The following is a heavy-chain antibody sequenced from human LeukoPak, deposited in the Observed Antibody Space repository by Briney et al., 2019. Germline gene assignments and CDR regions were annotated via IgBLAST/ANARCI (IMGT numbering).Heavy chain of an antibody. CDR1: GGSISSSRYY. J-gene: IGHJ5*02. CDR2: MYYSGSI. CDR3: ARKVGTA. D-gene: IGHD1-1*01. Sequence: SETLSLTCTVSGGSISSSRYYWGWIRQPPGKGLEWIGSMYYSGSIYYNPSLKSRVTISVDTSKNQFSLKLSSVTAADTAVYYCARKVGTAWSQGTLVTVSS. V-gene: IGHV4-39*07.